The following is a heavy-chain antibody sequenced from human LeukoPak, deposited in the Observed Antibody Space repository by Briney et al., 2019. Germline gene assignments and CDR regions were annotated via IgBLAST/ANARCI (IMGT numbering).Heavy chain of an antibody. D-gene: IGHD1-26*01. J-gene: IGHJ4*02. CDR3: ARSFGWELIFDY. Sequence: PSQTLSLTCTVSGGSISSGGYYWSWIRQHPGKGLEWIGYIYYSGSTYYNPSLKSRVTISVDTSKNQFSLKLSSVTAADTAVYYCARSFGWELIFDYWGQGTLVTVSS. CDR2: IYYSGST. CDR1: GGSISSGGYY. V-gene: IGHV4-31*03.